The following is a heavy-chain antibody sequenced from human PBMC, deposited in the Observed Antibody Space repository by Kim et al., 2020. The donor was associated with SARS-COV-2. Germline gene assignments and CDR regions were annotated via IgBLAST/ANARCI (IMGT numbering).Heavy chain of an antibody. CDR3: TRVQRGYFDY. D-gene: IGHD1-1*01. CDR2: TT. V-gene: IGHV3-49*02. Sequence: TTEYAASVKGRFTISRDDSKSIAYLQMNSLKTEDTAVYYCTRVQRGYFDYWGQGTLVTVSS. J-gene: IGHJ4*02.